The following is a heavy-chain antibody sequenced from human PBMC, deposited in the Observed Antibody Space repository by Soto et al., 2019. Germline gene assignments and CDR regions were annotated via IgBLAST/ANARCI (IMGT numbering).Heavy chain of an antibody. J-gene: IGHJ6*02. D-gene: IGHD2-2*01. CDR3: ASNGEEPAALGMDV. CDR2: IIGSGGST. V-gene: IGHV3-23*01. CDR1: GFTFSSYA. Sequence: EVQLLESGGGLVQPGGSLRLSCAASGFTFSSYAMSWVRQAPGKGLEWVSAIIGSGGSTYYADSVKGRFTISRDNSKNTLYLQMNSLRAEDTAVYYCASNGEEPAALGMDVWGQGTTVTVSS.